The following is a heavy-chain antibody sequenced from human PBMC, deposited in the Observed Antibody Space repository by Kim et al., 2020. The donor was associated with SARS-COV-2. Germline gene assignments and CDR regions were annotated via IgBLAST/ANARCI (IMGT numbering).Heavy chain of an antibody. J-gene: IGHJ4*02. CDR2: ISSNGGST. Sequence: GGSLRLSCAASGFTFSSYAMHWVRQAPGKGLEYVSAISSNGGSTYYANSVKGRFTISRDNSKNTLYLQMGSLRAEDMAVYYCARSGLGIAARSFDYWGQGTLVTVSS. D-gene: IGHD6-6*01. CDR1: GFTFSSYA. CDR3: ARSGLGIAARSFDY. V-gene: IGHV3-64*01.